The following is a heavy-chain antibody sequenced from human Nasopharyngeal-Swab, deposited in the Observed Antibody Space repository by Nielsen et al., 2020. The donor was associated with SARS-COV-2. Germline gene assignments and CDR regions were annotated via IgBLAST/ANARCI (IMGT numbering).Heavy chain of an antibody. V-gene: IGHV3-23*01. Sequence: GGSLRLSGAPSGSAFSTYAMSWVRKARGKGLEWVSALSANGGTTYYADSVKGRFTISRDNSKNTLYLQMNTLRAEDTAVYYCAKDRAWGLDYWGQGTMVTVSS. CDR3: AKDRAWGLDY. J-gene: IGHJ4*02. CDR1: GSAFSTYA. D-gene: IGHD1-26*01. CDR2: LSANGGTT.